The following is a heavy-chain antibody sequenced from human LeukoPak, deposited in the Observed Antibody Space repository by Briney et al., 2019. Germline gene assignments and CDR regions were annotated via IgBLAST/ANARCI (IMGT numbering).Heavy chain of an antibody. V-gene: IGHV4-39*01. D-gene: IGHD5-12*01. CDR1: GGSISSSSYY. Sequence: KPSETLSLTCTVSGGSISSSSYYWDWIRQSPGKGLEWIGNIYSGGSTYYTPSLKSRVTISVDTSKNQLSLKLSSVTAADTAIYFCARHSRSGSGGYENAFDIWGQGTMVTVSS. CDR2: IYSGGST. J-gene: IGHJ3*02. CDR3: ARHSRSGSGGYENAFDI.